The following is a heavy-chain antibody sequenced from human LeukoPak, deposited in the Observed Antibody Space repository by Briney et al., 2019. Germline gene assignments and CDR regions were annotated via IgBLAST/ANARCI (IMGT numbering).Heavy chain of an antibody. V-gene: IGHV4-34*01. Sequence: SETLSLTCAVYGGPFSGYYWSWIRQPPGKGLEWIGEINHSGSTNYNPSLKSRVTMSVDTSKNQFSLKLSSVTAADTAVYYCARVSSAVVAPFDYWGQGTLVTVSS. CDR1: GGPFSGYY. J-gene: IGHJ4*02. CDR2: INHSGST. CDR3: ARVSSAVVAPFDY. D-gene: IGHD4-23*01.